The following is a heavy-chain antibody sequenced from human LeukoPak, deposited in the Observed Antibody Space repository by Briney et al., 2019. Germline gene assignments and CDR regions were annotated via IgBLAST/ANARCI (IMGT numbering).Heavy chain of an antibody. Sequence: GGSLRLSCAASGFTFSSYEMNWVRQAPGKGLEWVSYISSSGSTIYYADSVKGRFTISRDNAKNSLYLQMNSLRAEDTAVYCCARDRDSSYYYYYMDVWGKGTTVTVSS. CDR1: GFTFSSYE. CDR2: ISSSGSTI. D-gene: IGHD6-6*01. CDR3: ARDRDSSYYYYYMDV. J-gene: IGHJ6*03. V-gene: IGHV3-48*03.